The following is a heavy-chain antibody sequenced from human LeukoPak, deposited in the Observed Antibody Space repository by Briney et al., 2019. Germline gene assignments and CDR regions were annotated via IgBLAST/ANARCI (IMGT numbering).Heavy chain of an antibody. D-gene: IGHD3-10*01. CDR2: MNPNSGNT. CDR3: ARMHYYASVSYNWFDP. CDR1: GYTFTSYD. J-gene: IGHJ5*02. V-gene: IGHV1-8*01. Sequence: ASVKVSCKASGYTFTSYDINWVRQATGQGLEWMGWMNPNSGNTGYAQKFQGRVTMTRNTSISTAYMELSSLRSEDTAVYYCARMHYYASVSYNWFDPWGQGTLVTVSS.